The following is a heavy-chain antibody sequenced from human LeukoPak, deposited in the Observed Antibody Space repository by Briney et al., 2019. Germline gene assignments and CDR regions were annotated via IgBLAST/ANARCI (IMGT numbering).Heavy chain of an antibody. CDR3: ARTVSGWYGGDYADY. J-gene: IGHJ4*02. V-gene: IGHV1-2*02. CDR1: GYTFTGYC. D-gene: IGHD6-19*01. Sequence: GASVTVSCKASGYTFTGYCMHWVRQAPGQGLEWMGWINPNSGGTNYAQKFQGRVTMTRDTSISTAYMELSRLRSDDTAVYYCARTVSGWYGGDYADYWGQGTLVTVSS. CDR2: INPNSGGT.